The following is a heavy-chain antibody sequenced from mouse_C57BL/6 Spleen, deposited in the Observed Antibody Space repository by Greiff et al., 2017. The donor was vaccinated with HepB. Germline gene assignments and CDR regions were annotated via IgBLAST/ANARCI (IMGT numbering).Heavy chain of an antibody. CDR1: GYTFTSYW. J-gene: IGHJ4*01. V-gene: IGHV1-64*01. CDR3: AKDGYYEGAMDD. Sequence: QVQLKQPGAELVKPGASVKLSCKASGYTFTSYWMHWVKQRPGQGLEWIGMIHPNSGSTNYNEKFKSKATLTVDKSSSTAYMQLSSLTSEDSAVYYCAKDGYYEGAMDDWGQGTSVTVSS. CDR2: IHPNSGST. D-gene: IGHD2-3*01.